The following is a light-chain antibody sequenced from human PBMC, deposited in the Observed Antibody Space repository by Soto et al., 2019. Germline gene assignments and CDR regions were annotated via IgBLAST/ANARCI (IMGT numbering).Light chain of an antibody. Sequence: DIQMTQSPSTLSASVGDRVTITCRASQSINSWLAWYQQKPGKAPKLLIYKASSLESGVPSRFSGSGSGTEFTLTISSLQPDDFAAYYCQQYEIYPLTFGQGPRPEIK. V-gene: IGKV1-5*03. CDR3: QQYEIYPLT. CDR2: KAS. J-gene: IGKJ5*01. CDR1: QSINSW.